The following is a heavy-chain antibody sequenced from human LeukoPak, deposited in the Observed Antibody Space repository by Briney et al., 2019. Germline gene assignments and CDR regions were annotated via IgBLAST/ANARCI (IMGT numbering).Heavy chain of an antibody. V-gene: IGHV3-21*01. D-gene: IGHD6-13*01. CDR3: ARAAAGIW. CDR2: ISSSSSCI. CDR1: GFTFSSYS. J-gene: IGHJ4*02. Sequence: GGSLRLSCAASGFTFSSYSMNWVRQAPGKGLEWVSSISSSSSCIYYADSVKGRFTISRDNAKNSLYPQMNSLRAEDTAVYYCARAAAGIWWGQGTLVTVSS.